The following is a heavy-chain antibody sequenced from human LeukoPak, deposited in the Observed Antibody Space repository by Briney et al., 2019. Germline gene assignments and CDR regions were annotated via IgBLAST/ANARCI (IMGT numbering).Heavy chain of an antibody. D-gene: IGHD2-15*01. CDR1: GFTFTSSA. Sequence: GASVKVSCKASGFTFTSSAMQWVRQARGQRLEWIGWIVVGSGNTNYAQKFQERVTITRDMSTSTAYMELSSLRSEDTAVYCARGSSRSPRDAFDIWGQGTMVTVSS. CDR2: IVVGSGNT. CDR3: RGSSRSPRDAFDI. J-gene: IGHJ3*02. V-gene: IGHV1-58*02.